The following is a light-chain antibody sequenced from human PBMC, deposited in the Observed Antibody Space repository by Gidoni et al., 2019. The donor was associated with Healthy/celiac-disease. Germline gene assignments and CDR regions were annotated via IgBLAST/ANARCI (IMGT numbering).Light chain of an antibody. J-gene: IGKJ2*04. Sequence: EIVLTQSPATLSVSPGDRATLSCRASQSVRSNLAWYQQKPGQAPRLLIYGASTRATGIPARFSGSGSGTEFTLTISSLQSEDFAVYYCQQYNNWPPRGSFGQGTKLEIK. CDR3: QQYNNWPPRGS. CDR1: QSVRSN. V-gene: IGKV3-15*01. CDR2: GAS.